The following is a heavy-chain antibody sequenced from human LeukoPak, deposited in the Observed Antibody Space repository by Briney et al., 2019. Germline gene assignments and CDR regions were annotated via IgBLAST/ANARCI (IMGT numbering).Heavy chain of an antibody. CDR2: ISYDGSNK. D-gene: IGHD3-16*01. CDR3: ARDWGGTDPFDY. J-gene: IGHJ4*02. CDR1: GFTFSSYG. V-gene: IGHV3-30*03. Sequence: GGSLRLSCAASGFTFSSYGMHWVRQAPGKGLEWVAVISYDGSNKYYADSVKGRFTISGDNSKSTLYLQMNSLRAEDTAVYYCARDWGGTDPFDYWGQGTLVTVSS.